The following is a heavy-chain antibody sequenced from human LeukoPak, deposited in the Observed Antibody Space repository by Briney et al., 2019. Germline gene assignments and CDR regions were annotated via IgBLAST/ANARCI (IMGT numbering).Heavy chain of an antibody. J-gene: IGHJ4*02. CDR3: ARSKVGFLFDY. CDR1: GGSFSGYY. Sequence: SETLSLTCAVYGGSFSGYYWSWIRQPPGKGLEWIGYIYYSGSTNYNPSLKSRVTISVDTSKNQFSLKLSSVTAADTAVYYCARSKVGFLFDYWGQGTLVTVSS. V-gene: IGHV4-59*01. D-gene: IGHD3-10*01. CDR2: IYYSGST.